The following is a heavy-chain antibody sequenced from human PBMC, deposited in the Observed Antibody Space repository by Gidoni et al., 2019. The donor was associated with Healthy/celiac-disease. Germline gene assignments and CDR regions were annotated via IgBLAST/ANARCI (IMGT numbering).Heavy chain of an antibody. CDR1: GFTFSSYS. Sequence: EVQLVESGGGLVQPGGSLRLSCAASGFTFSSYSMNWVRQGPGRGLEWVSSISSSSSTIYYADSVKGRFTISRDNAKNSLYLQMNSLRDEDTAVYYCARARPRSYYYGSGPIWGQGTMVTVSS. D-gene: IGHD3-10*01. CDR2: ISSSSSTI. V-gene: IGHV3-48*02. CDR3: ARARPRSYYYGSGPI. J-gene: IGHJ3*02.